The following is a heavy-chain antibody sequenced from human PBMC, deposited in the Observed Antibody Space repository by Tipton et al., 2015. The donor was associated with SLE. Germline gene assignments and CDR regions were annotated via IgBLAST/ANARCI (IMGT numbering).Heavy chain of an antibody. CDR3: ARDRHNSSWYYFDY. Sequence: GSLRLSCAASGFTVSSNYMSWVRQAPGKGLEWVSVIYSGGSTYYADSVKGRFTISRDNSKNTLYLQLNSLRAEDTAVYYCARDRHNSSWYYFDYWGQGTLVTVSS. J-gene: IGHJ4*02. CDR1: GFTVSSNY. CDR2: IYSGGST. V-gene: IGHV3-53*01. D-gene: IGHD6-13*01.